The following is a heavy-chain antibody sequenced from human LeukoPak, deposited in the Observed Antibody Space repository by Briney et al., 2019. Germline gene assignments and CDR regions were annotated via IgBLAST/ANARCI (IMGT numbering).Heavy chain of an antibody. CDR3: ARAWAAAAGLDY. J-gene: IGHJ4*02. CDR2: ISYDGSNK. D-gene: IGHD6-13*01. Sequence: GRSLRLSCAASGFTFSSYAMHWVRQAPGKGLEWVAVISYDGSNKYYADSVKGRFTISRDNSKNTLYLQMNSLRAEDTAVYYCARAWAAAAGLDYWGQGTLVTVSS. V-gene: IGHV3-30*04. CDR1: GFTFSSYA.